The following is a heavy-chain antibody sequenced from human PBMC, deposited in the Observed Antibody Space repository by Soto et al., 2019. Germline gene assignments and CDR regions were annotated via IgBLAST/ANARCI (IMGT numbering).Heavy chain of an antibody. CDR2: ISGSGGST. V-gene: IGHV3-23*01. Sequence: PGGSLRLSCAASGFTFSSYAMSWVRQAPGKGLEWVSAISGSGGSTYYADSVKGRFTIFRDNSKNTLYLQMNSLRAEDTAVYYCAKAGSSSGWYWGIDYWGQGTLVTVSS. J-gene: IGHJ4*02. CDR3: AKAGSSSGWYWGIDY. D-gene: IGHD6-19*01. CDR1: GFTFSSYA.